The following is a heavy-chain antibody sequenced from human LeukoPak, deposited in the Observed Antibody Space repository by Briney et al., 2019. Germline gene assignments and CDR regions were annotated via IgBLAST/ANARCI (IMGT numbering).Heavy chain of an antibody. Sequence: SVKVSCKASGGTFSSYAISWVRQAPGQGLEWMGGIIPIFGTANYAQKFQGRVTITTDESTSTAYMELSRLRSDDTAVYYCARLDNGSPARYRYCSGGSCHPPPWGQGTLVTVSS. V-gene: IGHV1-69*05. D-gene: IGHD2-15*01. J-gene: IGHJ5*02. CDR1: GGTFSSYA. CDR3: ARLDNGSPARYRYCSGGSCHPPP. CDR2: IIPIFGTA.